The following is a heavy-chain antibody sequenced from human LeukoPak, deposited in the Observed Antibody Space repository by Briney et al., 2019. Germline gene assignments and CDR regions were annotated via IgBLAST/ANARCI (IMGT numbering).Heavy chain of an antibody. J-gene: IGHJ4*02. CDR1: GFTFGSYA. Sequence: GGSLRLSCAASGFTFGSYAMSWVRQAPGKGLEWVSAISGSGGSTYYADSVKGRFTISRDNSKNTLYLQMNSLRAEDTAVYYCAKDRGYSYGFDYWGQGTLVTVSS. CDR2: ISGSGGST. CDR3: AKDRGYSYGFDY. D-gene: IGHD5-18*01. V-gene: IGHV3-23*01.